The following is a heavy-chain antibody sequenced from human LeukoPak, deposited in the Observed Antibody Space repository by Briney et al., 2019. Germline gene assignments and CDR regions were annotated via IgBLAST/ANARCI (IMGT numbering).Heavy chain of an antibody. J-gene: IGHJ5*02. CDR3: AKGGQWLFTWFDP. Sequence: PGGSLRLSCAASGFTFSNYAMHWVRQSPGKGLEWVAAITFDGDHIYYADSVKGRFTISRDNAKNSLYLQMNSLRPEDTALYYCAKGGQWLFTWFDPWGQGTLVTVSS. D-gene: IGHD3-22*01. CDR2: ITFDGDHI. CDR1: GFTFSNYA. V-gene: IGHV3-30*04.